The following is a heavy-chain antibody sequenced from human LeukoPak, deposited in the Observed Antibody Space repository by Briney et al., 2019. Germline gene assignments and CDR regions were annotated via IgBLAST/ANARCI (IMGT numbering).Heavy chain of an antibody. CDR2: INHSGST. V-gene: IGHV4-34*01. CDR1: GGSSSGYY. CDR3: ASVYSSRTYWFDP. D-gene: IGHD6-13*01. J-gene: IGHJ5*02. Sequence: PSETLSLTCAVYGGSSSGYYWSWIRQPPGKGLEWIGEINHSGSTNYNPSLKSRVTISVDTSKNQLSLKLSSVTAADTAVYYCASVYSSRTYWFDPWGQGTLVTVSS.